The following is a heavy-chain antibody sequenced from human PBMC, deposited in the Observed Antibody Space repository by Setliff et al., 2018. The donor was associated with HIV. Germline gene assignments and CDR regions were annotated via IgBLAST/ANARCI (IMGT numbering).Heavy chain of an antibody. D-gene: IGHD2-2*02. V-gene: IGHV5-51*01. CDR2: IYPVDSDT. CDR3: VRPGCSTSSCYSSNGSDL. Sequence: GESLKISCQGSGYTFTKYWIGWVRQMPGKGLEWMGVIYPVDSDTRYSPSFQGQVTISADRSISTAYLQWSSLKASDAAMYYCVRPGCSTSSCYSSNGSDLWGPGTMVTVSS. CDR1: GYTFTKYW. J-gene: IGHJ3*01.